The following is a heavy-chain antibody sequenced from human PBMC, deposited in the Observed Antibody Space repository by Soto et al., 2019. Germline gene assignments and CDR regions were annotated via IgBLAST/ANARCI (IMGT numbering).Heavy chain of an antibody. J-gene: IGHJ6*02. CDR3: ARRTRPQLVLSYYYYYGMDV. Sequence: SETLSLTCTVSGGSISSSSYYWGWIRQPPGKGLEWIGSIYYSGSTYYNPSLKSRVTISVDTSKNQFPLKLSSVTAADTAAYYCARRTRPQLVLSYYYYYGMDVWGQGTTVTVSS. CDR2: IYYSGST. CDR1: GGSISSSSYY. D-gene: IGHD6-13*01. V-gene: IGHV4-39*01.